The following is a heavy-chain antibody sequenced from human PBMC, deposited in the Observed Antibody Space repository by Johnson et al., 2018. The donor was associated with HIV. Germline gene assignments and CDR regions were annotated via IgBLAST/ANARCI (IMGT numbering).Heavy chain of an antibody. CDR1: GFTFSIYA. V-gene: IGHV3-23*04. CDR3: AKDKSNAFDI. CDR2: ISGTGGST. Sequence: EQLVESGGGVVQPGRSLRLSCAASGFTFSIYALSWVRQAPGKGLEWVSVISGTGGSTNYADSVKGRFTISRDNSKKTLYLQMNSLRAEDTAVYYCAKDKSNAFDIWGQGTMVTVSS. J-gene: IGHJ3*02.